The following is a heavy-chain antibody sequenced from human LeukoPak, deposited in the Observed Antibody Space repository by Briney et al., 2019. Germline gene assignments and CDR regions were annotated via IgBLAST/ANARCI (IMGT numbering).Heavy chain of an antibody. CDR1: GGSFSGYY. D-gene: IGHD6-19*01. J-gene: IGHJ5*02. Sequence: KSSETLSLTCAVYGGSFSGYYWSWIRQPPGKGLEWIGEINHSGSTNYNPSLKSRVTISVDTSKNQFSLKLSSVTAADTAVYYCARPVRPYSSGWYLWGQGTLVTVSS. CDR3: ARPVRPYSSGWYL. CDR2: INHSGST. V-gene: IGHV4-34*01.